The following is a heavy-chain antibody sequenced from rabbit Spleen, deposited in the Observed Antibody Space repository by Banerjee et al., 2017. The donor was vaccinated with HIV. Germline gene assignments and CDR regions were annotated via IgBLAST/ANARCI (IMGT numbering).Heavy chain of an antibody. J-gene: IGHJ6*01. CDR3: ARDSGSSFSTYGMDL. D-gene: IGHD8-1*01. CDR1: GFSFSGGYD. Sequence: QEQLEESGGDLVKPGASLTLTCTASGFSFSGGYDICWVRQAPGKGLEWIACIDSGSSGFTYFASWAKGRFTISKTSSTSVTLQMTSLTAADTATYFCARDSGSSFSTYGMDLWGPGTLVTVS. CDR2: IDSGSSGFT. V-gene: IGHV1S45*01.